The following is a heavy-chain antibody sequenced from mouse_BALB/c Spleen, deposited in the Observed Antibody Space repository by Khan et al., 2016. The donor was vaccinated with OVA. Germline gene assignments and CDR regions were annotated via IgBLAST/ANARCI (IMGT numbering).Heavy chain of an antibody. CDR3: AGDRYYYGRGRAY. Sequence: QVQLKESGPGLVAPSQSLSITCTVSGFSLTGYGVNWVRQPPGKGLEWLGRIWGDGSTDYNSALKSRLSISKDNSKSQVFLKMNSLQTGDTVRYYYAGDRYYYGRGRAYWGQGTLVTVSA. CDR2: IWGDGST. D-gene: IGHD1-1*01. J-gene: IGHJ3*01. CDR1: GFSLTGYG. V-gene: IGHV2-6-7*01.